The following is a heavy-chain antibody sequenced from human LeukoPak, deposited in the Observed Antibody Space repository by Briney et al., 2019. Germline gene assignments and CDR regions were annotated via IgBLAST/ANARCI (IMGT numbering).Heavy chain of an antibody. J-gene: IGHJ5*02. V-gene: IGHV4-39*01. CDR3: ARRKRWEYQLLYWFDP. Sequence: PSETLSLTCTVSGGSISSSSYYWGWIRQPPGKGLEWIGSIYYSGSTYYNPSLKSRVTISVDTSKNQFSLKLSSVTAADTAVYYCARRKRWEYQLLYWFDPWGQGTLVTVSS. D-gene: IGHD2-2*01. CDR1: GGSISSSSYY. CDR2: IYYSGST.